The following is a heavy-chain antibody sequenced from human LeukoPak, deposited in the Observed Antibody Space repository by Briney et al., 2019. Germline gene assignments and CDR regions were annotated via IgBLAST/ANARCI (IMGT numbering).Heavy chain of an antibody. D-gene: IGHD3-16*02. Sequence: PGGSLRLSCAASGFTFSSYAMHWVRQAPGKGLEWVAVISYDGSNKYYADSVKGRFTISRDNSKNTLYLQMNSLRAEDTAVYYCAKDRISFLLDVWGQGTTVTVSS. CDR1: GFTFSSYA. CDR3: AKDRISFLLDV. CDR2: ISYDGSNK. V-gene: IGHV3-30-3*01. J-gene: IGHJ6*02.